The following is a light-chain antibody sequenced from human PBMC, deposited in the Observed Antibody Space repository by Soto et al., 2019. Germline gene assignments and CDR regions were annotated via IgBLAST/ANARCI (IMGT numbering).Light chain of an antibody. CDR1: QSINSF. CDR3: QQSFSAPLIT. V-gene: IGKV1-39*01. J-gene: IGKJ5*01. Sequence: DIQMTQSPSSLSASVGDRVTITCRASQSINSFLNWYQQKPGKAPKLLIYAASSLQSGVTPRFSGSGSGTDFTLTISSLQPEDFATYYCQQSFSAPLITFGQGTRLEIK. CDR2: AAS.